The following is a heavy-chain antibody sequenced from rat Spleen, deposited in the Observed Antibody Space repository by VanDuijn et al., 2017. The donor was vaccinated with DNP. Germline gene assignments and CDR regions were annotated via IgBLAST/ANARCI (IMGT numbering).Heavy chain of an antibody. Sequence: EVQLVESDGGVVQPGRSLKLSCAASGFTFSDFYMAWVRHAPTKGLEWVATISYDGSSTYYRDSVKGRFTISRDNAKNTQYLQMDSLRSDDTATYYCARGADGFDYWGQGLMVTVSS. V-gene: IGHV5-29*01. CDR2: ISYDGSST. D-gene: IGHD1-6*01. J-gene: IGHJ2*01. CDR3: ARGADGFDY. CDR1: GFTFSDFY.